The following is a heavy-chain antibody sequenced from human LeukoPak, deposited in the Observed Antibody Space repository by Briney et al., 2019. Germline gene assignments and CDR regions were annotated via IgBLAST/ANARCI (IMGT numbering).Heavy chain of an antibody. CDR1: GGSISSSSYY. J-gene: IGHJ4*02. D-gene: IGHD3-9*01. CDR3: AGQLRYFDWLEVDY. Sequence: SETLSLTCTVSGGSISSSSYYWGWIRQPPGKGLEWIGSIYYSGSTYYNPSLKSQVTISVDTSKNQFSLKLSSVTAADTAVYYCAGQLRYFDWLEVDYWGQGTLVTVSS. V-gene: IGHV4-39*07. CDR2: IYYSGST.